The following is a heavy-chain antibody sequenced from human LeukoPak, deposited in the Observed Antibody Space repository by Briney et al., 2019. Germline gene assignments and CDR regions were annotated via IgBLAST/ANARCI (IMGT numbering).Heavy chain of an antibody. CDR3: TTEDGMMRL. D-gene: IGHD1-26*01. V-gene: IGHV3-15*01. Sequence: GGSLRLSCAASGFTFSDAWMSWARQAPGKGLEWVGRIKSKVHGGTTDYAAPVNGRFTISRDDSKNTLYLQMNSLKTEDTAVYYCTTEDGMMRLWGQGTLVTVSS. CDR1: GFTFSDAW. CDR2: IKSKVHGGTT. J-gene: IGHJ4*02.